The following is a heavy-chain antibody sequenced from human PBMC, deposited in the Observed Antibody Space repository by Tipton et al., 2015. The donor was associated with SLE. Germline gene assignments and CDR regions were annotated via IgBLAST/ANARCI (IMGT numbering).Heavy chain of an antibody. Sequence: TLSLTCAVYGGSFSGYYWSWIRQPPGKGLEWIGEINHSGSTNYNPSFKSRVTISVDTSKNQFSLKLSSVTAADTAVYYCARGEGQLGDWFDPWGQGTLVTVSS. CDR1: GGSFSGYY. D-gene: IGHD6-6*01. CDR2: INHSGST. J-gene: IGHJ5*02. CDR3: ARGEGQLGDWFDP. V-gene: IGHV4-34*01.